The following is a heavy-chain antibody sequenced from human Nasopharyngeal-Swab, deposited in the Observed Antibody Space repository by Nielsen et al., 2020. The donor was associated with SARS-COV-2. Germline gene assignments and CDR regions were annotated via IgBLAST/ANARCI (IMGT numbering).Heavy chain of an antibody. J-gene: IGHJ4*02. CDR3: ARLRVVVVPASVYYFDY. V-gene: IGHV5-51*01. Sequence: GESLKISCKGSGYSFTSYWIGWVRQMPGKGPEWMGIIYPGDSDTRYSPSFQGQVTISADKSISTAYLQWSSLKASDTAMYYCARLRVVVVPASVYYFDYWGQGTLVTVSS. CDR1: GYSFTSYW. D-gene: IGHD2-2*01. CDR2: IYPGDSDT.